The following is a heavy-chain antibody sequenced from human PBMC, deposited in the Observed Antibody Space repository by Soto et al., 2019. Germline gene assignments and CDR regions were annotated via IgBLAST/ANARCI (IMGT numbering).Heavy chain of an antibody. D-gene: IGHD3-22*01. J-gene: IGHJ4*02. CDR3: AKHTYYYDSSGPFEY. Sequence: XGSLRLSCSASGFTFSSYAMSWVRQAPGKGLEWVSAISGSGGSTYYADSVKGRFTISRDNSKNTLYLQMNSLRAEDTAVYYCAKHTYYYDSSGPFEYWGQGTLVTVSS. CDR1: GFTFSSYA. V-gene: IGHV3-23*01. CDR2: ISGSGGST.